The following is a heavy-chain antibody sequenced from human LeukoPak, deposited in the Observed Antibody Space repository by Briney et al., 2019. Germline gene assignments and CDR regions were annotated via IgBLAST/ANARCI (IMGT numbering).Heavy chain of an antibody. J-gene: IGHJ4*02. V-gene: IGHV1-2*02. D-gene: IGHD5-12*01. Sequence: GASVKVSCKASGYTFTGYYMHWVRQAPGQRLEWMGWINPNSGGTNYAQKFQGRVTMTRDTSISTAYMELSRLRSDDTAVYYCAREPLKNAGMVATNFDYWGQGTLVTVSS. CDR1: GYTFTGYY. CDR3: AREPLKNAGMVATNFDY. CDR2: INPNSGGT.